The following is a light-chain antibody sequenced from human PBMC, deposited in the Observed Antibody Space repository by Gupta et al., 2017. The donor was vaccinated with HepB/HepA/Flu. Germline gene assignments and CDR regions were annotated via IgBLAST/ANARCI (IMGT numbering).Light chain of an antibody. CDR3: SSYTSSSAWV. Sequence: QSALTQPASVSGSPGQSITISCTGTSSDVGGYIYVSWYQQHPDKAPKLMIYDVSNRPSGVSNRFSGSKSGNTASLTISGLQAEDEADYYCSSYTSSSAWVFGGGTKLTVL. V-gene: IGLV2-14*03. J-gene: IGLJ3*02. CDR2: DVS. CDR1: SSDVGGYIY.